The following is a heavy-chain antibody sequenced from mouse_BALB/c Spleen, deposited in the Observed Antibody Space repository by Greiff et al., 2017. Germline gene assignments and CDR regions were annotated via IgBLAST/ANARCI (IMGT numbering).Heavy chain of an antibody. Sequence: ELHLVESGGGLVQPGGSLRLSCATSGFTFTDYYMSWVRQPPGKALEWLGFIRNKANGYTTEYSASVKGRFTISRDNSQSILYLQMNTLRAEDSATYYCARGSPVVATGDYWGQGTSVTVSS. CDR1: GFTFTDYY. CDR3: ARGSPVVATGDY. J-gene: IGHJ4*01. V-gene: IGHV7-3*02. CDR2: IRNKANGYTT. D-gene: IGHD1-1*01.